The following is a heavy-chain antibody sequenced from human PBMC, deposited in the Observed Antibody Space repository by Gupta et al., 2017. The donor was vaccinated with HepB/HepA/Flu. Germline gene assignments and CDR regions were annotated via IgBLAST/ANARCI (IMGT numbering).Heavy chain of an antibody. CDR3: ASPKTGGSCFDY. V-gene: IGHV1-69*06. CDR1: GGTLSNNA. D-gene: IGHD2-8*02. Sequence: QVQLVQSGSEVKKPGSSVKVACQISGGTLSNNAINWVRQAPGQGLEWMGGIIPSFGTTDNAQKFQDRVTITADKSTSTVYMEVRRLRSDDTAVYYCASPKTGGSCFDYWGHGTLVTVSS. CDR2: IIPSFGTT. J-gene: IGHJ4*01.